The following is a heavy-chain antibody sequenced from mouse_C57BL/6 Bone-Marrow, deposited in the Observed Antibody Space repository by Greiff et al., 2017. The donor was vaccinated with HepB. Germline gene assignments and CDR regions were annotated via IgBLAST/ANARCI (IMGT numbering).Heavy chain of an antibody. CDR2: IDPENGDT. CDR1: GFNIKDDY. J-gene: IGHJ3*01. Sequence: VQLQQSGAELVRPGASVKLSCTASGFNIKDDYMHWVKQRPEQGLEWIGWIDPENGDTEYASKFQGKATITADTSSNTAYLQLSSLTSEDTAVYYCTTSYDYDEFAYWGQGTLVTVSA. D-gene: IGHD2-4*01. V-gene: IGHV14-4*01. CDR3: TTSYDYDEFAY.